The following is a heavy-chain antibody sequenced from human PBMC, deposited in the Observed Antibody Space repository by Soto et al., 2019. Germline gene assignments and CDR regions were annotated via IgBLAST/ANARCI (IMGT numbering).Heavy chain of an antibody. CDR2: IYWDDDK. Sequence: QITLKESGPTLVKPTQPLTLTCTFSGFSLSTSGVGVGWIRQPPGKALEWLALIYWDDDKRYSPSLKSRLTITKDTSKNQVVLTMTNMDPVDTATYYCAHSVPTTVTTSHFDYWGQGTLVTVSS. V-gene: IGHV2-5*02. CDR1: GFSLSTSGVG. D-gene: IGHD4-17*01. CDR3: AHSVPTTVTTSHFDY. J-gene: IGHJ4*02.